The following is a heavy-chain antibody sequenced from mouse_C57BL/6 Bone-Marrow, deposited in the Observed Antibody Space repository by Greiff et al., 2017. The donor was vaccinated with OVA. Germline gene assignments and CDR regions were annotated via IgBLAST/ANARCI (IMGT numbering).Heavy chain of an antibody. D-gene: IGHD2-2*01. V-gene: IGHV1-15*01. CDR1: GYTFTDYE. CDR3: TRWGGYDVWYFDV. Sequence: QVQLKESGAELVRPGASVTLSCKASGYTFTDYEMHWVKQTPVHGLEWIGAIDPETGGTAYNQKFKGKAILTADKSSSTAYMELRSLTSEDSAVYYCTRWGGYDVWYFDVWGTGTTVTVSS. J-gene: IGHJ1*03. CDR2: IDPETGGT.